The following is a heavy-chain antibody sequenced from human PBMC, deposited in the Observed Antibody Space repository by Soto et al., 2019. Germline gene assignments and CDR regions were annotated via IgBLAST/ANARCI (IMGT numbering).Heavy chain of an antibody. CDR3: ARQELLGYYYYGMDV. Sequence: GGSLRLSCAASGFTFSSYCMHWVRQAPGKGLEWVAVISYDGSNKYYADSVKGRFTISRDNSKKTLYLQMNSLRAEDTAVYYCARQELLGYYYYGMDVSGRGNTVTFCS. J-gene: IGHJ6*02. D-gene: IGHD1-26*01. CDR2: ISYDGSNK. CDR1: GFTFSSYC. V-gene: IGHV3-30*03.